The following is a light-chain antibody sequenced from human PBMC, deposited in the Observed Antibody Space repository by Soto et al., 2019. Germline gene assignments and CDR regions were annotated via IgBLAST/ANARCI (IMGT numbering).Light chain of an antibody. CDR3: QQYGVSLWT. J-gene: IGKJ1*01. V-gene: IGKV3-20*01. CDR2: GAS. CDR1: QSVSSNS. Sequence: EFVLTQSPGTLSLSPGERATLSCRASQSVSSNSLAWYQQKPGQAPRLLIYGASTRATGIPDRFSGSGSGTDFTLTITRLEPEDFAVYYCQQYGVSLWTFGQGTKVEIK.